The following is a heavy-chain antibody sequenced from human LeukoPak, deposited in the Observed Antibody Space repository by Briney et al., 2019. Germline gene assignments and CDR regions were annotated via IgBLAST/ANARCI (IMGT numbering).Heavy chain of an antibody. CDR2: IYYSGST. Sequence: PSETLSLTCTVSGGSISSYYWSWIRQPPGKGLEWIGYIYYSGSTNYNPSLKSRVTISVDTSKNQFSLKLSSVTAADTAVYYCARSTVVPAAILPEDYWGQGTLVTVSS. D-gene: IGHD2-2*01. CDR3: ARSTVVPAAILPEDY. V-gene: IGHV4-59*12. CDR1: GGSISSYY. J-gene: IGHJ4*02.